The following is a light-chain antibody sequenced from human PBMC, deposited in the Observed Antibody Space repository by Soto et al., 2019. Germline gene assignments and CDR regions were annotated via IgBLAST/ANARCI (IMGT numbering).Light chain of an antibody. CDR2: AAS. Sequence: DIQMTQSPSSLSASVGDRVTITCRASQGISNDLGWYQQKPRKAPKRLIYAASSLKSGCPSRFSGSGFGTEFTLTISSMQPEDFATYYCLQHNTYPLTFGGGTKVEI. V-gene: IGKV1-17*01. CDR1: QGISND. J-gene: IGKJ4*01. CDR3: LQHNTYPLT.